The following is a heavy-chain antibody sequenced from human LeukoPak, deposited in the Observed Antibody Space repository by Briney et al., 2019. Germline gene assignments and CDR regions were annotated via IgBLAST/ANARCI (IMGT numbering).Heavy chain of an antibody. CDR1: GGSISSGDYY. D-gene: IGHD3-22*01. J-gene: IGHJ4*02. CDR3: ARVGRIYYDSSGYTYYFDY. CDR2: IYYSGST. V-gene: IGHV4-30-4*01. Sequence: KSSETLSLTCTVSGGSISSGDYYWSWIRQPPGKGLVWIGYIYYSGSTYYNPSLKSRVTISVDTSKNQFSLKLSSVTAADTAVYYCARVGRIYYDSSGYTYYFDYWGQGTLVTVSS.